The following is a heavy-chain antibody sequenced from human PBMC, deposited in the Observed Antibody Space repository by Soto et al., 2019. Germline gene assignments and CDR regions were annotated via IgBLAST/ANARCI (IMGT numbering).Heavy chain of an antibody. J-gene: IGHJ4*02. V-gene: IGHV4-34*01. CDR3: GRVVIKMAIQSMDS. CDR1: GGCLSGYY. CDR2: VNPGGIT. Sequence: SETLSLTCAVYGGCLSGYYWTWIRQRPGKGLEWIGEVNPGGITNYSPSVKSRLKISLDTSKKEVSLEMTSVTAADTAVYYCGRVVIKMAIQSMDSWDPGALVTVSS.